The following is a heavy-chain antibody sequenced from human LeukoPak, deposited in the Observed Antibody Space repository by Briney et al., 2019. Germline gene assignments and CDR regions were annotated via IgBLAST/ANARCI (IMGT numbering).Heavy chain of an antibody. V-gene: IGHV3-48*01. CDR3: AKPGRDGYNFDY. CDR1: GITFSSSN. J-gene: IGHJ4*02. CDR2: ISSSGSSI. Sequence: GGSLRLSCAASGITFSSSNMNWVRQAPGKGLEWVSYISSSGSSIYYADSVKGRFTISRDNAKNSLYLQMSSLRAEDTAVYYCAKPGRDGYNFDYWGQGTLVTVSS. D-gene: IGHD5-24*01.